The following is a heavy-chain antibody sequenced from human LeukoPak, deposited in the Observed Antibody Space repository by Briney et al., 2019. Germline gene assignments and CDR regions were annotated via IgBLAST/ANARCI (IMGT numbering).Heavy chain of an antibody. CDR1: GYTFTSYY. CDR2: INPSGGST. J-gene: IGHJ5*02. Sequence: RRASVKVSCKASGYTFTSYYMHWVRQAPGQGLEWMGVINPSGGSTSYAQKFQGRVTMTRDMSTSTVYMELSSLRSEDTAVYYCARDRNRYNWNYVGYNWFDPWGQGTLVTVSS. CDR3: ARDRNRYNWNYVGYNWFDP. V-gene: IGHV1-46*01. D-gene: IGHD1-7*01.